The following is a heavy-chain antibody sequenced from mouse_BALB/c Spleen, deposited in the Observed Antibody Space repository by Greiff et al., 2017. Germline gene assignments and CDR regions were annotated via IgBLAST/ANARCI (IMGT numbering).Heavy chain of an antibody. CDR1: GFSLSRYS. Sequence: QVKLKESGPGLVAPSQSLSITCTVSGFSLSRYSVHWVRQPPGKGLEWLGMIWGGGSTDYNSALKSRLSISKNNSKSQVFLKMNSLQTDDTAMYSCARDPTTGYFDVWGAGTTVTVSA. D-gene: IGHD1-1*01. V-gene: IGHV2-6-4*01. J-gene: IGHJ1*01. CDR2: IWGGGST. CDR3: ARDPTTGYFDV.